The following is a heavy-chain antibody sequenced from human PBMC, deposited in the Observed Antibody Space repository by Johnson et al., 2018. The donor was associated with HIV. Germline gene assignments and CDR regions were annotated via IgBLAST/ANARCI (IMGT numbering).Heavy chain of an antibody. V-gene: IGHV3-13*01. D-gene: IGHD3-22*01. CDR2: IGTAGDT. CDR3: ARDLPSTMIVVVIQPRDAFDI. Sequence: MLLVESGGGVVQPGRSLRLSCAASGFTFSSYAMHWVRQATGKGLEWVSTIGTAGDTYYPGSVKGRFTISRDNSKNTLYLQMNSLRAEDTAVYYCARDLPSTMIVVVIQPRDAFDIWGQGTMVTVSS. J-gene: IGHJ3*02. CDR1: GFTFSSYA.